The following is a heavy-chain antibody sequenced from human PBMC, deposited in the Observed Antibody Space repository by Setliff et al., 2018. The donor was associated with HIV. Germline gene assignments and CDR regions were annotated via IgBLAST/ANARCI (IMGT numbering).Heavy chain of an antibody. J-gene: IGHJ4*02. Sequence: PSETLSLTCTVSDSGTYYWSWIRPPAGKGLEWIGRVSSRVDTNYNPSLKSRVTMSVDTSKNQFSLKLTSVTASDTAVYYCARAAAGNTGPFDLWGQGSPVTVSS. CDR3: ARAAAGNTGPFDL. CDR1: DSGTYY. D-gene: IGHD4-17*01. V-gene: IGHV4-4*07. CDR2: VSSRVDT.